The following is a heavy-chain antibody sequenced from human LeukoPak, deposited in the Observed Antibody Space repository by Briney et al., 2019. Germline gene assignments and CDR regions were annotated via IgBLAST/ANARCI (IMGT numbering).Heavy chain of an antibody. J-gene: IGHJ6*03. CDR1: GYTLTELS. D-gene: IGHD2-2*01. Sequence: ASVKVSCKVSGYTLTELSMHWVRQAPGKGLEWMGGFDPEDGETIYAQKFQGRVTMTEGTSTDTAYMELSSLRSEDTAVYYCATKACSSTSCYHYYYYMDVWGKGTTVTVSS. CDR3: ATKACSSTSCYHYYYYMDV. V-gene: IGHV1-24*01. CDR2: FDPEDGET.